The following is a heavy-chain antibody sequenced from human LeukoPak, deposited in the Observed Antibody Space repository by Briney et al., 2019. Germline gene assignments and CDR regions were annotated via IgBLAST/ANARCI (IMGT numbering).Heavy chain of an antibody. D-gene: IGHD7-27*01. J-gene: IGHJ4*02. CDR1: GGSISSGAYY. Sequence: SQTLSLTCTVSGGSISSGAYYWSWIRQHPGKGLECIEFIYYSGSTYYNPSLKSRVTISVDTSKNQFSLKLSSVTAADTAVYYCAREKLGGFGFDYWGQGTLVTVSS. CDR2: IYYSGST. V-gene: IGHV4-31*03. CDR3: AREKLGGFGFDY.